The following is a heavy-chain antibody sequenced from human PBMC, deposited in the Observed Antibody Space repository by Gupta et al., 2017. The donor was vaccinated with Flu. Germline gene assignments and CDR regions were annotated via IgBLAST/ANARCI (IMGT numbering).Heavy chain of an antibody. D-gene: IGHD4-17*01. V-gene: IGHV3-7*01. CDR2: INRDGSVI. CDR3: ARDVGSGDYDS. CDR1: GFTLSDYW. Sequence: EVQLVESGGGLVQPGGSLRLSCGAYGFTLSDYWMSWVRQAPGKGPELVANINRDGSVINYMDFVRGRFTISRDNAKNAVYFQMNSLRVDDTAVYYCARDVGSGDYDSWGQGTLVTVSS. J-gene: IGHJ5*01.